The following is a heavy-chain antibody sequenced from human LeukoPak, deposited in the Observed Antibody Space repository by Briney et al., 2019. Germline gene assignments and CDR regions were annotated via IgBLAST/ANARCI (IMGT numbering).Heavy chain of an antibody. Sequence: PGGSLRLSCAASGFTVSSNYMSLVRQAPGKGLDWVSVLYSGGSTYYADSVKGRFTISRDNSKNTLYLQMNSLRAEDTAVYYCARGGLVPAAYYYYYGMDVWGQGTTVTVSS. CDR1: GFTVSSNY. J-gene: IGHJ6*02. D-gene: IGHD2-2*01. CDR3: ARGGLVPAAYYYYYGMDV. V-gene: IGHV3-66*02. CDR2: LYSGGST.